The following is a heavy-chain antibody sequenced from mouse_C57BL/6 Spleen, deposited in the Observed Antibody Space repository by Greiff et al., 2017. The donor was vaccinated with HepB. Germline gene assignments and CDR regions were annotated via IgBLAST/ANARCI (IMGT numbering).Heavy chain of an antibody. J-gene: IGHJ1*03. V-gene: IGHV1-66*01. D-gene: IGHD1-1*01. CDR3: ARGIYYYGSRYFDV. CDR1: GYGFTSYY. CDR2: IYPGSGNT. Sequence: QVQLQQSGPELVKPGASVKISCKASGYGFTSYYIHWVKQRPGQGLEWIGWIYPGSGNTKYNEKFKGKATLTADTSSSTAYMQLSSLTSEDSAVYYCARGIYYYGSRYFDVWGTGTTVTVSS.